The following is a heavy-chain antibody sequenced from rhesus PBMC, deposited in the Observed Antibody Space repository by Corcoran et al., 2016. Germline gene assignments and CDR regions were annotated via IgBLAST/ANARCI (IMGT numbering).Heavy chain of an antibody. Sequence: QVTLKESGPALVKPTQTLTLTCTFSGFSPSTSGMGVGWIRQPPGKTLEWLAHIYWDDDKRYSTSLKNRLTISKDTSKTQVVLTVTNMDPGDTATYYCARRPFGLDVFDFWGQGLGVTVSS. D-gene: IGHD3-3*01. CDR1: GFSPSTSGMG. CDR2: IYWDDDK. V-gene: IGHV2-1*01. CDR3: ARRPFGLDVFDF. J-gene: IGHJ3*01.